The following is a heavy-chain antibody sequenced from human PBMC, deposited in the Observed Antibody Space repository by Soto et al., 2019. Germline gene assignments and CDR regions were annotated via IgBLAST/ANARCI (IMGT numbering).Heavy chain of an antibody. CDR3: AKASAARIAAALNY. D-gene: IGHD6-13*01. V-gene: IGHV3-30*18. Sequence: GGSLRLSCAASGFTFSSYGMHWVRQAPGKGLEWVAVISYDGSNKYYADSVKGRFTISRDNSKNTLYLQMNSLRAEDTAVYYCAKASAARIAAALNYWGQGTLVTVSS. J-gene: IGHJ4*02. CDR1: GFTFSSYG. CDR2: ISYDGSNK.